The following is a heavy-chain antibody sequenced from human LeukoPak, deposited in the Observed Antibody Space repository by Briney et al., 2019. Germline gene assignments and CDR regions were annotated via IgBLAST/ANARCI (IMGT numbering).Heavy chain of an antibody. V-gene: IGHV4-34*01. CDR1: GGSFSGYY. D-gene: IGHD3-10*01. CDR2: INHSGST. CDR3: ARSRGGPHYYYYGMDV. J-gene: IGHJ6*02. Sequence: SETLSLTCAVYGGSFSGYYWSWIRQPPGKGLEWIGEINHSGSTNYNPSLKSRVTISVDTSKNQFSLKLSSVTAADTAVYYCARSRGGPHYYYYGMDVWGQGTTVIVSS.